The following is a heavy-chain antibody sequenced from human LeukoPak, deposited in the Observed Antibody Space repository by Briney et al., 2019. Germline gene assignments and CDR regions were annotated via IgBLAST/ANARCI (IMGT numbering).Heavy chain of an antibody. CDR3: TREKLSAGPHFEH. J-gene: IGHJ4*02. CDR1: GGSLSSFY. CDR2: IYHGGTT. V-gene: IGHV4-59*01. D-gene: IGHD6-13*01. Sequence: PSETLSLTCAVSGGSLSSFYCSWIRHPPGDGLGWIGYIYHGGTTRYNRFLKRRVTVSVDTSKNHFSLRLTSVTAADTAIYYCTREKLSAGPHFEHWGRGLLVSVSS.